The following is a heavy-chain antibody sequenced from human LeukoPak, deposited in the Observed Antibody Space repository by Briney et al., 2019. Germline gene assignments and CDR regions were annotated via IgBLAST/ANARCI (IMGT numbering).Heavy chain of an antibody. V-gene: IGHV3-7*01. CDR1: GFTFSSYW. Sequence: GGSLRLSCAASGFTFSSYWMSWVRQAPGKGLEWVANIKQDGSEKYYVDSVKGRFTISRDNAKNSLYLQMNSLRAEDTAVYYCARDLRSSGYDYYYYGMDVWGQGTTVTVSS. CDR3: ARDLRSSGYDYYYYGMDV. CDR2: IKQDGSEK. J-gene: IGHJ6*02. D-gene: IGHD5-12*01.